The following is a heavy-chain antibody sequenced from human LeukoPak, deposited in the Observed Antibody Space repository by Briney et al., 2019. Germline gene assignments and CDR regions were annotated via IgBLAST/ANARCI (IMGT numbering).Heavy chain of an antibody. V-gene: IGHV4-59*01. J-gene: IGHJ4*02. CDR3: ARGQEAYYFDY. CDR2: IYYSGST. CDR1: GGSISSYY. Sequence: SETLSLTCTVSGGSISSYYWSWIRQPPGKGLEWIGYIYYSGSTNYNPSLKSRVTISVDTSKNQFSLKLSSVTAADTAVYYCARGQEAYYFDYWGQGTLVTVSS.